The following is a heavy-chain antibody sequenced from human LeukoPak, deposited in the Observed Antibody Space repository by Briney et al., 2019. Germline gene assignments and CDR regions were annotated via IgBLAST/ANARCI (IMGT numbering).Heavy chain of an antibody. Sequence: PSETLSLTCTVSGGSISSSSYYWSWIRQPPGKGLEWIASINYSGSTYFNPSLKSRVTISIDTSTNQFSLKLSSVTAADTAVYYCARDGSIRGYYYGMDVWGQGTTVTVSS. CDR1: GGSISSSSYY. J-gene: IGHJ6*02. D-gene: IGHD1-26*01. CDR2: INYSGST. V-gene: IGHV4-39*07. CDR3: ARDGSIRGYYYGMDV.